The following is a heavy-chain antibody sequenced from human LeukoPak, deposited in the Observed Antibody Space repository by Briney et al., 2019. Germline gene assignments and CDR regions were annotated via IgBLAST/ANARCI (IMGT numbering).Heavy chain of an antibody. CDR1: GGSISSYY. J-gene: IGHJ4*02. CDR3: AHILGYCTNGVCPYYFDY. D-gene: IGHD2-8*01. CDR2: IYYSGST. Sequence: SETLSLTCTVSGGSISSYYWSWIRQPPGKGLEWIGYIYYSGSTNYNPSLKSRVTISVDTSKNQFSLKLSSVTAADTAVYYCAHILGYCTNGVCPYYFDYWGQGTLVTVSS. V-gene: IGHV4-59*12.